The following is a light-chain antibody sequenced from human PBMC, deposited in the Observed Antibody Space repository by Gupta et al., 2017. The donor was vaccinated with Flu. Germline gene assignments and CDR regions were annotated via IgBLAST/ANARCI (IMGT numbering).Light chain of an antibody. J-gene: IGLJ3*02. V-gene: IGLV1-40*01. CDR3: QSYDSSRGAGV. Sequence: VTISCTGSSSNIGAGYDVHWYQQLPGTAPKLLIYGSSNRPSGVPDRFSGSKSGTSASLAITGLQADDEADYYCQSYDSSRGAGVFGGGTKLTVL. CDR1: SSNIGAGYD. CDR2: GSS.